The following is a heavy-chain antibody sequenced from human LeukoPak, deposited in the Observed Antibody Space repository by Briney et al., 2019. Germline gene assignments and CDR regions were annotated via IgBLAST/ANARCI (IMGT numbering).Heavy chain of an antibody. CDR3: ARLCGITIFGVVTWFAP. D-gene: IGHD3-3*01. J-gene: IGHJ5*02. CDR1: GGSISSYY. CDR2: IYYSGST. V-gene: IGHV4-59*08. Sequence: SETLSLTCTVSGGSISSYYWSWIRQPPGKGLEWIGYIYYSGSTNYNPSLKSRVTISVDTSKNQFSLKLSSVTAADTAVYYCARLCGITIFGVVTWFAPWHQATLLTVAS.